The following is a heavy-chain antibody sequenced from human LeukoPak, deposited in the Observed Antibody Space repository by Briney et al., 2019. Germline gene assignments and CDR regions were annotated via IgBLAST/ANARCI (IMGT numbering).Heavy chain of an antibody. D-gene: IGHD6-13*01. Sequence: GSLRLSCAASGFTFSSYWMHWVRQAPGKGLVWVSRINSDGSSTSYADSVKGRFTISRDNAKNTLYLQMNSLRAEDTAVYYCARGAAAGTMWGGFEYWGQGTLVTVSS. V-gene: IGHV3-74*01. CDR1: GFTFSSYW. CDR2: INSDGSST. J-gene: IGHJ4*02. CDR3: ARGAAAGTMWGGFEY.